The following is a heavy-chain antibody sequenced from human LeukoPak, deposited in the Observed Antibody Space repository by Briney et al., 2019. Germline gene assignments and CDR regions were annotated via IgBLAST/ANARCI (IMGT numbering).Heavy chain of an antibody. J-gene: IGHJ4*02. V-gene: IGHV3-23*01. Sequence: GGSLRLSCAASGFNVSTYAMNWVRLAPGKGPEWVSSLSGSGVLTNYADSVKGRFTISRDNSKNTLYLQMNSLRPEDTAVYYCAKPRTTAGTLDYFDYWGQGTLVTVSS. CDR2: LSGSGVLT. CDR1: GFNVSTYA. CDR3: AKPRTTAGTLDYFDY. D-gene: IGHD6-19*01.